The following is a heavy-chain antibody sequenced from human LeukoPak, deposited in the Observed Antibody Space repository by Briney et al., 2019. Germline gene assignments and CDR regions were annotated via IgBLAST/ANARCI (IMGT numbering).Heavy chain of an antibody. CDR3: AKNYDFWSGYSNWFDP. D-gene: IGHD3-3*01. CDR1: GFTYSSYG. CDR2: ISGSGGST. J-gene: IGHJ5*02. V-gene: IGHV3-23*01. Sequence: GGSLRLSCAASGFTYSSYGMHWVRQAPRKGLEWVSAISGSGGSTYYADSVKGRFTISRDNSKNTLYLQMNSLRAEDTAVYYCAKNYDFWSGYSNWFDPWGQGTLVTVSS.